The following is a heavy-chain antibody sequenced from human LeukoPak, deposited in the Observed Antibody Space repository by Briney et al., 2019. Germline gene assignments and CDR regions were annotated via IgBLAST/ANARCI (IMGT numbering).Heavy chain of an antibody. CDR2: IIPIFGTA. J-gene: IGHJ4*02. D-gene: IGHD3-22*01. CDR1: GGTFSSYA. Sequence: SVKVSCKASGGTFSSYAISWVRQAPGQGLEWMGGIIPIFGTANYAQKFQGRVTITADESTSTAYMELSSLRSEDTAVYYCARGRLNYDSSGYHDYWGQGTLVTVSS. CDR3: ARGRLNYDSSGYHDY. V-gene: IGHV1-69*01.